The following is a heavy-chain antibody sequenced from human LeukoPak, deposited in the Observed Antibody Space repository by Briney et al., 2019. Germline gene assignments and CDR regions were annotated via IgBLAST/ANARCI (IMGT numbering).Heavy chain of an antibody. CDR1: GFTVSSND. CDR2: IYAGDTT. CDR3: ARGPRGFDP. Sequence: AGGSLRLSCAASGFTVSSNDMSWVRQAPGKGLEWVSVIYAGDTTSYADSVKGRFTISRDNSKNTLYLQMNSLRAEDTAVYYCARGPRGFDPWGQGTLVTVSS. J-gene: IGHJ5*02. V-gene: IGHV3-53*01.